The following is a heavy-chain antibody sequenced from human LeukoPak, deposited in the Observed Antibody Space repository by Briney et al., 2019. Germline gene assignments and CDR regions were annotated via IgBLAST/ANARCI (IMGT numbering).Heavy chain of an antibody. CDR2: ISYDGSNK. J-gene: IGHJ4*02. CDR1: GFTFSSYG. Sequence: PGRSLRLSCAASGFTFSSYGMHWVRQAPGKGLEWVAVISYDGSNKYYADSVKGRFTISRDNSKNTLYLQMNSLRAEDTAVYYCAKNTYYYGSGSYPLDYWGQGTLVTVSS. D-gene: IGHD3-10*01. V-gene: IGHV3-30*18. CDR3: AKNTYYYGSGSYPLDY.